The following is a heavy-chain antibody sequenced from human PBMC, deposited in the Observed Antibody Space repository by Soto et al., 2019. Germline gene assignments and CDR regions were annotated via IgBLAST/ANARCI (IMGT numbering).Heavy chain of an antibody. CDR2: INHSGST. CDR3: ARGLPAFLEWLPHAFDI. J-gene: IGHJ3*02. V-gene: IGHV4-34*01. CDR1: GGYICSYY. D-gene: IGHD3-3*01. Sequence: SETLSLTCTVSGGYICSYYWSWIRQPPGKGLEWIGEINHSGSTNYNPSLKSRVTISVDTSKNQFSLKLSSVTAADTAVYYCARGLPAFLEWLPHAFDIWGQGTMVTVSS.